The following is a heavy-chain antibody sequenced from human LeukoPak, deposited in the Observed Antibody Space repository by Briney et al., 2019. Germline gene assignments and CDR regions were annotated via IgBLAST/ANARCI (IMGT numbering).Heavy chain of an antibody. CDR3: ARDHSGAGSSRPLPEGY. Sequence: ASVKVSCKASGYTFTSYGISWVRQAPGHGLEWMGWISAYNGNTNYAQKLQGRVTMTTDTSTSTAYMELRSLRSDDTAVYYCARDHSGAGSSRPLPEGYWGQGTLVTVSS. D-gene: IGHD3-10*01. J-gene: IGHJ4*02. V-gene: IGHV1-18*01. CDR1: GYTFTSYG. CDR2: ISAYNGNT.